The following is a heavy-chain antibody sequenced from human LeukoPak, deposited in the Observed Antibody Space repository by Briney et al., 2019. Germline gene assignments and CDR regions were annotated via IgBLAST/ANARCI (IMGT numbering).Heavy chain of an antibody. Sequence: PGGSLRLSCAVSGFTFSSYAMSWVRQAPGKGLEWVSAIRNSDDNTYYADSVKGRFTISRDNSKNTLYLQMNSLRAEDTAVYYCARVVRVRSGSHYYFDYWGQGTLVTVSS. CDR1: GFTFSSYA. CDR2: IRNSDDNT. J-gene: IGHJ4*02. CDR3: ARVVRVRSGSHYYFDY. V-gene: IGHV3-23*01. D-gene: IGHD3-10*01.